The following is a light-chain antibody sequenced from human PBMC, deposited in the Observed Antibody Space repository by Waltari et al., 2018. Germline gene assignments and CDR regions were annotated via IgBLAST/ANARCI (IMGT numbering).Light chain of an antibody. CDR3: QQLNSYPLT. J-gene: IGKJ4*01. CDR1: QGISSY. V-gene: IGKV1-9*01. Sequence: DIQLTQSPSFLSASVGDIVTITCRASQGISSYLAWYQQKPGKAPKLLIYAASTLQSGVPSRFSGSRYGTEFTLTISSLQHEDFATYYCQQLNSYPLTFGGGTKVEIK. CDR2: AAS.